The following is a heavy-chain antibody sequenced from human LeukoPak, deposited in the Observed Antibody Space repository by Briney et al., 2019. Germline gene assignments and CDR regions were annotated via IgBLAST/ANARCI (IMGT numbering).Heavy chain of an antibody. D-gene: IGHD6-13*01. V-gene: IGHV3-23*01. CDR2: ISGSGGST. Sequence: GGSPRLSCAASGFTFSSYAMSWVRQAPGKGLEWVSAISGSGGSTYYADSVKGRFTISRDNSKNTLYLQMNSLRAEDTAVYYCANHLSSSSWVPGRWFDPWGQGTLVAVSS. J-gene: IGHJ5*02. CDR1: GFTFSSYA. CDR3: ANHLSSSSWVPGRWFDP.